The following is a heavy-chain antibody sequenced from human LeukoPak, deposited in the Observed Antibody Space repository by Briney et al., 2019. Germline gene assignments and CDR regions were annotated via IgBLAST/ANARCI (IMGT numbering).Heavy chain of an antibody. CDR3: ARGATAGRFSLRPAGAYYMDV. CDR1: GYTFTGYY. J-gene: IGHJ6*03. D-gene: IGHD6-13*01. CDR2: INPNSGGT. V-gene: IGHV1-2*02. Sequence: ASVKVSCKASGYTFTGYYIHWMRQAPGEGLEWLGWINPNSGGTNYAQKFQGRVTMTRDTSINTAYMELSSLRFDDTAVYYCARGATAGRFSLRPAGAYYMDVWGKGTTVTVSS.